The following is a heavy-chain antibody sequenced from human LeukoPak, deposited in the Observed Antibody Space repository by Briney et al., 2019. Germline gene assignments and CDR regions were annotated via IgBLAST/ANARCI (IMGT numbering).Heavy chain of an antibody. D-gene: IGHD4-23*01. V-gene: IGHV3-74*01. CDR2: INYDGST. Sequence: GGSLRLSCAASGFTFSNYWMHWFRQAPGKGLVWVSRINYDGSTNYADSVKGRFTISRDNARNTLYLQMNSLRADDTAVYYCARGTLTAVSPLVLDYWGQGTLVTVSS. J-gene: IGHJ4*02. CDR3: ARGTLTAVSPLVLDY. CDR1: GFTFSNYW.